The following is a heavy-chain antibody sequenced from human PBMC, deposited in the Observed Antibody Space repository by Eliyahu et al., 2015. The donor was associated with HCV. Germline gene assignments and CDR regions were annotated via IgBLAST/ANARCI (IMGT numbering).Heavy chain of an antibody. V-gene: IGHV3-23*01. CDR1: GFPFSSYA. J-gene: IGHJ3*02. CDR3: AKHTGSWPDDVFDM. Sequence: EVQLLESEGGLVQPGGSLRLSCAASGFPFSSYAMRWXRQAPGKGLEWVSGISGSGGSTYYADSVKGRFTISRDNSKNTLFLQMSSLRAEDTAEYYCAKHTGSWPDDVFDMWGQGTMVTVSS. CDR2: ISGSGGST. D-gene: IGHD6-13*01.